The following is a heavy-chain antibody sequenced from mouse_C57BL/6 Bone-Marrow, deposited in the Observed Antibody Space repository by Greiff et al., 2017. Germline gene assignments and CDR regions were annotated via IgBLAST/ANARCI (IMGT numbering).Heavy chain of an antibody. J-gene: IGHJ2*01. V-gene: IGHV1-15*01. CDR2: IDPETGGT. D-gene: IGHD4-1*02. CDR3: TRIDAPTGTYYFDY. Sequence: VQRVESGAELVRPGASVTLSCKASGYTFTDYEMHWVKQTPVHGLEWIGAIDPETGGTAYNQKFKGKAILTADKSSSTAYMELRSLTSEDSAVYYCTRIDAPTGTYYFDYWGQGTTLTVSS. CDR1: GYTFTDYE.